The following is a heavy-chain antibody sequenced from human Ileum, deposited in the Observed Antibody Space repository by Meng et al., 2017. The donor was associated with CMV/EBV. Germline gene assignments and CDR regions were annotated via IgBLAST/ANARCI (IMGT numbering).Heavy chain of an antibody. CDR3: ARIENGAHFDD. CDR1: GYTFTNYA. CDR2: INGGNGNT. Sequence: KVACKASGYTFTNYAIHWVRQAPGQRLEWMGWINGGNGNTKYSQKFQGRVTITRDTSASKAYMELSSLRSEDTAVYYCARIENGAHFDDWGQGTLVTVSS. V-gene: IGHV1-3*01. J-gene: IGHJ4*02. D-gene: IGHD4-17*01.